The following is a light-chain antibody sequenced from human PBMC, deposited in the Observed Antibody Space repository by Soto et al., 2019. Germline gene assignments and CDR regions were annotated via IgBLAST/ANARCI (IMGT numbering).Light chain of an antibody. CDR2: GAS. Sequence: DFVMTQAQDSLAVSLGERATINCKSSQSVLYNSNNKNHLGWFQQKPGHPPKLLIYGASFRPSGVPDRFSGSGSGTDFTLTTSSLQTEDVAFDYCQQYYSIPFTFGRGTKLEI. V-gene: IGKV4-1*01. J-gene: IGKJ2*01. CDR1: QSVLYNSNNKNH. CDR3: QQYYSIPFT.